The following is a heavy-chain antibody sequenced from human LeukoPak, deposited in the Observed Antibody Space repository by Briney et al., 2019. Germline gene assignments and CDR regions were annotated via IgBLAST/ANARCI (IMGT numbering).Heavy chain of an antibody. D-gene: IGHD6-13*01. CDR3: ARDLLTPLYSSPWVGAFDI. J-gene: IGHJ3*02. V-gene: IGHV1-46*01. CDR2: INPSGGGT. CDR1: GYTFTSYY. Sequence: ASVKVSCKASGYTFTSYYMHWVRQAPGQGLEWMGIINPSGGGTSYAQKFQGRVTMTRDTSTSTVYMELSSLKSEDTAMYYCARDLLTPLYSSPWVGAFDIRGQGTMVTVSS.